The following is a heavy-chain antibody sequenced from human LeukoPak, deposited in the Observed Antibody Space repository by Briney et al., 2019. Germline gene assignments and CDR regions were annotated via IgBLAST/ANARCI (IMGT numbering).Heavy chain of an antibody. D-gene: IGHD5-12*01. CDR3: AIYSGYGTSAFDI. V-gene: IGHV3-23*01. J-gene: IGHJ3*02. CDR1: GLIFNRYA. Sequence: GGSLRLSCAASGLIFNRYALSWVRQAPGKGLEWVSAISGSGSTTYYTDSVKGRFTISRDNSKNTLYLQMHSLRAEDTAVYYCAIYSGYGTSAFDIWGQGTMVTVSS. CDR2: ISGSGSTT.